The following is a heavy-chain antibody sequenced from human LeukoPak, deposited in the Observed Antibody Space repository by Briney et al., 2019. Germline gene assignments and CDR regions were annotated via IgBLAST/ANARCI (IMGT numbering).Heavy chain of an antibody. CDR2: ISSSSYI. V-gene: IGHV3-21*01. Sequence: GGSLRLSCAASGFTFSSYSMNWVRQAPGKGLDWVSSISSSSYIYYADSVKGRFTISRDNAKNSLYLQMNSLRAEDTAVYYCARVSCSGGSCYSGLGYWGQGTLVTVSS. CDR3: ARVSCSGGSCYSGLGY. D-gene: IGHD2-15*01. CDR1: GFTFSSYS. J-gene: IGHJ4*02.